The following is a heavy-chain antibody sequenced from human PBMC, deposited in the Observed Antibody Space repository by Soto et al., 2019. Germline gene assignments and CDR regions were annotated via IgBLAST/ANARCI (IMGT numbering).Heavy chain of an antibody. CDR1: GFTFSSYA. Sequence: GGSLRLSCAASGFTFSSYAMHWVRQAPGKGLEWVSFISYDGSNKYYAYSVKVRFTISIDNSNNTLYLQMNSLRAEDTAVYYCVRMNSNSWYSVFHXWGQGTPFPVS. CDR2: ISYDGSNK. CDR3: VRMNSNSWYSVFHX. V-gene: IGHV3-30-3*01. D-gene: IGHD6-13*01. J-gene: IGHJ3*02.